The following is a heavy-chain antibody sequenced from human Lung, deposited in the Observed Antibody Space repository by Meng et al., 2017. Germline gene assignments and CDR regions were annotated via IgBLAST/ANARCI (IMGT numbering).Heavy chain of an antibody. J-gene: IGHJ4*02. D-gene: IGHD6-25*01. Sequence: VPLVQAGDEVNKPGASVKVSCKPSGYNFPDYYIHWVRRAPGQGLEWMGRINPKSGDTHYAQKFQARVTMTGDTSISTAYMELSGLRSDDTAMYYCARDEDISAAGKLFGDYWGQGTLVTVSS. V-gene: IGHV1-2*06. CDR3: ARDEDISAAGKLFGDY. CDR1: GYNFPDYY. CDR2: INPKSGDT.